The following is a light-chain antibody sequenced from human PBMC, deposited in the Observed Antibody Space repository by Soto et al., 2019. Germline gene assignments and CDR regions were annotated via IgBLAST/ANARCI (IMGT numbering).Light chain of an antibody. V-gene: IGKV3-15*01. Sequence: EILMTQSPATLSVSPGERATLSCRASQSVSSNLAWYQQKPGQAPRLLIYGASTRATGIPARFSGSASGTEFTLTISSLLSEDFAVYYCQQYNNWPLTFGGGTKVDIK. CDR2: GAS. CDR3: QQYNNWPLT. CDR1: QSVSSN. J-gene: IGKJ4*01.